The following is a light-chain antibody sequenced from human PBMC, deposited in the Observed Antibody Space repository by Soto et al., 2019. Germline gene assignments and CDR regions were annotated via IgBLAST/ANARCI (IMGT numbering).Light chain of an antibody. CDR3: QQYNNWPPWT. J-gene: IGKJ1*01. Sequence: EIVLTQSPAILSVSPGERATLSCRASQSIRTDLAWYQQKSGQGPRLLIYDASTRATGIPARFSGSGSGTEFTLTISSLQSEDFAVYYCQQYNNWPPWTFGQGTKVDI. CDR1: QSIRTD. CDR2: DAS. V-gene: IGKV3D-15*01.